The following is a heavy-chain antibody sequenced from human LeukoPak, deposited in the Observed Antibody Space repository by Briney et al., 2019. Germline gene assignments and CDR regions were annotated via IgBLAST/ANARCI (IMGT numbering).Heavy chain of an antibody. CDR1: GFTFSSYA. Sequence: GGSLRLSCAASGFTFSSYAMSWVRQAPGKGLEWVSAISGSGGSTYYADSVKGRFTISRDNSKNTLYLQMNSRRAEDTAVYYCAKVPSRIVVVPAARDVWGEGTTVTVSS. CDR2: ISGSGGST. V-gene: IGHV3-23*01. CDR3: AKVPSRIVVVPAARDV. J-gene: IGHJ6*04. D-gene: IGHD2-2*01.